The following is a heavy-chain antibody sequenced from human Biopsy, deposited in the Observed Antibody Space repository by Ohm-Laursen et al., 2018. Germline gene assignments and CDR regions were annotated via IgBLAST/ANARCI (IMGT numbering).Heavy chain of an antibody. V-gene: IGHV4-4*07. D-gene: IGHD4-11*01. CDR1: GASITSYY. J-gene: IGHJ6*02. CDR2: ISHTGYT. CDR3: ARDSGILNYGNFKYYHYYGMDV. Sequence: GTLSLTCTVSGASITSYYWSWIRQPAGKGLEWIGHISHTGYTSYKSSLKSRVTISLDTSRKHFSLRLTSLAAADTAVYYCARDSGILNYGNFKYYHYYGMDVWGQGTKVTVSS.